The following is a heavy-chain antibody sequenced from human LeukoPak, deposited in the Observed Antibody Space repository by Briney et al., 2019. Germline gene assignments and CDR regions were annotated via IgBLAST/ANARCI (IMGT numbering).Heavy chain of an antibody. Sequence: SETLSLTCAVSGYSISSGYFWGWIRQPPGKGLEWIGSMYNSGSTYYNPSLKSRVTISIDTSKNQFSLKLSSVTAADTAVYYCARTRRTYYYDSSGYYSYYFDYWGQGTLVTVSS. CDR1: GYSISSGYF. CDR2: MYNSGST. D-gene: IGHD3-22*01. V-gene: IGHV4-38-2*01. CDR3: ARTRRTYYYDSSGYYSYYFDY. J-gene: IGHJ4*02.